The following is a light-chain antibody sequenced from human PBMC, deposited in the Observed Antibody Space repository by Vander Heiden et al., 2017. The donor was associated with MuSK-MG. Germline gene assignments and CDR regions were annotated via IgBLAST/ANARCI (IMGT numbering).Light chain of an antibody. CDR3: QQRQKWPPIT. V-gene: IGKV3-11*01. Sequence: EVVLTQSPATLSLSPGERATLSCRASESVSSYVVWYQQKPGQAPRLLIYDTSNRATGIPTRFSGSGYGTDFTLTISSLEPEDFAVYYCQQRQKWPPITFGQGTRMEIK. CDR1: ESVSSY. CDR2: DTS. J-gene: IGKJ5*01.